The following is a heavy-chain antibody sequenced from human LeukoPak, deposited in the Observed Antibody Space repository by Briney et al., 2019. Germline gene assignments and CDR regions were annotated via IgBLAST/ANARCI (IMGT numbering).Heavy chain of an antibody. CDR2: IRYDVSNK. Sequence: GGSLRLSSAASGFTFSSYGMHWVSQAPGKGLEWVAFIRYDVSNKYYADSVQGRVTIYRQNSKNTVYLQMNSLRAKDTAVYYCAKDSSSWLGDAFDIWGQGTMVTVSS. V-gene: IGHV3-30*02. J-gene: IGHJ3*02. CDR1: GFTFSSYG. D-gene: IGHD6-13*01. CDR3: AKDSSSWLGDAFDI.